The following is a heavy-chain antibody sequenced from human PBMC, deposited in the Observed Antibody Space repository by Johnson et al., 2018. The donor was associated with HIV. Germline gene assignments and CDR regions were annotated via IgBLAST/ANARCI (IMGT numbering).Heavy chain of an antibody. CDR3: ARDRFGSGRPNAFDM. J-gene: IGHJ3*02. Sequence: QLVESGGGVVRPGGSLRLSCAASGFSFDDYGMSWVRQAPGKGLEWVSDINWNGGSTGYADSVKGRFTISRDNAKNSLYLQMNSLRPEDTAVYYCARDRFGSGRPNAFDMWGQGTMVTVSS. V-gene: IGHV3-20*04. CDR1: GFSFDDYG. CDR2: INWNGGST. D-gene: IGHD3-10*01.